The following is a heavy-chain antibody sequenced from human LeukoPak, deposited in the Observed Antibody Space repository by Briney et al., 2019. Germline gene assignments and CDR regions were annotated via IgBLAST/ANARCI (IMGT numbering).Heavy chain of an antibody. CDR3: ATVLRYFDWLPIDY. D-gene: IGHD3-9*01. V-gene: IGHV1-69*13. CDR1: GGTFSSYA. J-gene: IGHJ4*02. CDR2: IIPIFGTA. Sequence: SVKVSCKASGGTFSSYAISWVRQAPGQGREWMGGIIPIFGTANYAQKFQGRVTITADESTSTAYMELSSLRSEDTAVYYCATVLRYFDWLPIDYWGQGTLVTVSS.